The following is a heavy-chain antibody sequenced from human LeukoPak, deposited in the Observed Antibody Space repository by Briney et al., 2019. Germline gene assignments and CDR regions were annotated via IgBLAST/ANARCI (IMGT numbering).Heavy chain of an antibody. D-gene: IGHD6-19*01. CDR3: AKVYSSGWRHFDY. CDR1: GGSISSYY. Sequence: PSETLSLTCTVSGGSISSYYWSWIRQPPGKGLEWIGYIYYSGSTNYNPSLKSRVTISVDTSKNQFSLKLSSVTAADTAVYYCAKVYSSGWRHFDYWGQGTLVTVSS. V-gene: IGHV4-59*12. CDR2: IYYSGST. J-gene: IGHJ4*02.